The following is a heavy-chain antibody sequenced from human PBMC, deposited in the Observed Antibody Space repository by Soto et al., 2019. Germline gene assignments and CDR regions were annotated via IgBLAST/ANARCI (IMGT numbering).Heavy chain of an antibody. D-gene: IGHD6-13*01. CDR3: AKAPGTRAAAGRRVGGDLDY. V-gene: IGHV3-23*01. J-gene: IGHJ4*02. CDR2: MSGSGGSP. CDR1: GFTFSTCA. Sequence: EVQLLESGGGLVQPGGTLRLSCAASGFTFSTCAMAWVRQAPGKGLEWVPIMSGSGGSPYYADSVKGRFTISRDNAKNTLDMKMTSLRPDDTAVYYCAKAPGTRAAAGRRVGGDLDYWGQGNLVTVSS.